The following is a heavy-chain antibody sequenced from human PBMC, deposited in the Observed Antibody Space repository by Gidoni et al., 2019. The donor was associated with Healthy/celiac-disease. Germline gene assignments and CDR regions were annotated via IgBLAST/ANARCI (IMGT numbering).Heavy chain of an antibody. V-gene: IGHV4-59*01. CDR2: IYYSGST. D-gene: IGHD2-15*01. Sequence: QVQLQESGPGLVKPSETLSLTCTVSGGSISSYYWSWLRQPPGKGLEWIGYIYYSGSTNYNPSLKSRVTIAVETSKNQFALKLSSVTAADTAVYYCARDCSGGSCYSGDGMDVWGQGTTVTVSS. CDR1: GGSISSYY. J-gene: IGHJ6*02. CDR3: ARDCSGGSCYSGDGMDV.